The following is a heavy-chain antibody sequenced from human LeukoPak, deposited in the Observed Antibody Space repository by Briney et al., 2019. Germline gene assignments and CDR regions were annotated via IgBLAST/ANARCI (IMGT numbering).Heavy chain of an antibody. D-gene: IGHD3-22*01. V-gene: IGHV4-39*01. Sequence: PSETLSLTCSVSGDSVSRSDSYWDWIRQPPGKGLEWIGTIYYSGRTYYSPSLKSRVTMSVDPSNNQFSLNLRSVIVADTALYYCARRRYYDGSGYLEWGQGTLLSVSS. CDR2: IYYSGRT. CDR1: GDSVSRSDSY. J-gene: IGHJ1*01. CDR3: ARRRYYDGSGYLE.